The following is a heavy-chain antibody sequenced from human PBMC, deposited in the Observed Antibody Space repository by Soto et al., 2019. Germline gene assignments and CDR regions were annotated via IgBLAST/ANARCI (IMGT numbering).Heavy chain of an antibody. J-gene: IGHJ4*02. CDR2: IYWNDDK. CDR3: AHRSFGTGVGAIGPFDF. D-gene: IGHD1-26*01. CDR1: GFSLSTSGVG. Sequence: QITLKESGPTLVKPTQTLTLTCTFSGFSLSTSGVGVGWIRQPPGKALEWLALIYWNDDKRYSPSLKSRLTVTKATSKTQVVFTMTNMDPVDTATYYCAHRSFGTGVGAIGPFDFWGQGTLVTVSS. V-gene: IGHV2-5*01.